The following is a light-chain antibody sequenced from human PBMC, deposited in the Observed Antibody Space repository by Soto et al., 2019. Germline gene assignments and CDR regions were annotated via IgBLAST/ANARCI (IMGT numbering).Light chain of an antibody. CDR2: EVS. Sequence: VLTQPPSASGSPGQSVSISCTGTSSDVGGYNYVSWYQLHPGKAPKLIIYEVSKRPSGVPDRFSGSKSGNTASLTVSGLQADNEADYNGNSYGGSTIYVFGTGTKFPGL. CDR1: SSDVGGYNY. J-gene: IGLJ1*01. CDR3: NSYGGSTIYV. V-gene: IGLV2-8*01.